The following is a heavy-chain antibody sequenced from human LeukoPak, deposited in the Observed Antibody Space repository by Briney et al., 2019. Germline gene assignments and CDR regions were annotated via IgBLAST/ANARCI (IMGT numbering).Heavy chain of an antibody. CDR2: IYYSGST. Sequence: SETQSLTCTVSGGSISSYYWSWIRQPPGKGLEWIGYIYYSGSTNYNPSLKSRVTISVDTSKNQFSLKLSSVTAADTAVYYCARVSLPHTMVTYYFDYWGQGTLVTVSS. J-gene: IGHJ4*02. V-gene: IGHV4-59*01. CDR1: GGSISSYY. D-gene: IGHD5-18*01. CDR3: ARVSLPHTMVTYYFDY.